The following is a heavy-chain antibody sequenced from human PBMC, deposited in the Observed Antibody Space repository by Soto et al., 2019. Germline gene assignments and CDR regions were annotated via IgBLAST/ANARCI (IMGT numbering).Heavy chain of an antibody. V-gene: IGHV3-23*01. Sequence: VQLLESGGGLVQPEGSLRLSCAASGFTFSSYAMGWVRQGPGKGLEWVAVVSIGGSTHYADSVRGRFTISRDNSKNTLSLQMNSLTAEDTAVCFCAKRRGAGGHFDYWGQGALVTVSS. J-gene: IGHJ4*02. CDR2: VSIGGST. CDR3: AKRRGAGGHFDY. D-gene: IGHD2-15*01. CDR1: GFTFSSYA.